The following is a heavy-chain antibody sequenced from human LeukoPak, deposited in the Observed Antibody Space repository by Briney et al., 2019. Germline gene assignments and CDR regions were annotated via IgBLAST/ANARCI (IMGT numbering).Heavy chain of an antibody. CDR1: GGSISSSSYY. D-gene: IGHD4-17*01. J-gene: IGHJ4*02. Sequence: PSETLSLTCTVSGGSISSSSYYWGWIRQPPGTGLEWIGSIYYSGSTYYNPSLKSRVTISVDTSKNQFSLKLSSVTAADTAVYYCASYADYGDYGAYYFDYWGQGTLVTVSS. CDR3: ASYADYGDYGAYYFDY. CDR2: IYYSGST. V-gene: IGHV4-39*07.